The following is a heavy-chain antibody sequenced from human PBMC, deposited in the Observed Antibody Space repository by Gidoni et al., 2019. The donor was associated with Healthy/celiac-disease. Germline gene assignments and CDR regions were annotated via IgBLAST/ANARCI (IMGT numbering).Heavy chain of an antibody. Sequence: QVQLVQSGAEVKKPGSSVQVSCKASGGTFSRSAISWVRQAPGQGLEWMGGIIPIFGTANYAQKFQGRVTITADESTSTAYMELSSLRSEDTAVYYCARDRAVAGSPGFDYWGQGTLVTVSS. V-gene: IGHV1-69*01. D-gene: IGHD6-19*01. J-gene: IGHJ4*02. CDR1: GGTFSRSA. CDR2: IIPIFGTA. CDR3: ARDRAVAGSPGFDY.